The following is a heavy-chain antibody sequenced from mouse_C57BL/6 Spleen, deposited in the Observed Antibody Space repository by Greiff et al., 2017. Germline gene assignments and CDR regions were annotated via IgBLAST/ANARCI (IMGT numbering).Heavy chain of an antibody. CDR3: VRPYDYGGFAY. V-gene: IGHV10-1*01. J-gene: IGHJ3*01. D-gene: IGHD2-4*01. Sequence: EVKVVESGGGLVQPKGSLKLSCAASGFSFNTYAMNWVRQAPGKGLEWVARIRSKSNNYATYYADSVKDRFTISRDDSESMLYLQMNNLKTEDTAMYYCVRPYDYGGFAYWGQGTLVTVSA. CDR2: IRSKSNNYAT. CDR1: GFSFNTYA.